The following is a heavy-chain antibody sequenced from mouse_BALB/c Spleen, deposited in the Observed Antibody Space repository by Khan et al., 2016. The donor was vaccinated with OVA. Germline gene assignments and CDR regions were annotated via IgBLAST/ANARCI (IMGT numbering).Heavy chain of an antibody. D-gene: IGHD1-1*01. CDR2: IYPFNDDA. Sequence: EVQLQQSGPELVKPGASVKMSCKASGYTFTSYVMHWVKQKPGLGLEWIGYIYPFNDDAKYNEKFNGQATLTSDKSSSTAYMELSSLTSEDSAVYYCAPVGTSYVSFAYWGQGTLGTVAA. J-gene: IGHJ3*01. CDR1: GYTFTSYV. CDR3: APVGTSYVSFAY. V-gene: IGHV1S136*01.